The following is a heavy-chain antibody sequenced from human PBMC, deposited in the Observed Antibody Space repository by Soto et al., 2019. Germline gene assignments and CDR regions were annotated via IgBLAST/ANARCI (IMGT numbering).Heavy chain of an antibody. CDR3: AKGPAAADYYFDY. J-gene: IGHJ4*02. Sequence: QVQLVESGGGVVQPGRSLRLSCAASGFTFSSYGMHWVRQAPGKGLEWVAVISYDGSNKYYADSVKGRFTISRDNSKNTLYLQMNSLRAEDTAVYYCAKGPAAADYYFDYWGQGTLVTVSS. CDR2: ISYDGSNK. D-gene: IGHD6-13*01. V-gene: IGHV3-30*18. CDR1: GFTFSSYG.